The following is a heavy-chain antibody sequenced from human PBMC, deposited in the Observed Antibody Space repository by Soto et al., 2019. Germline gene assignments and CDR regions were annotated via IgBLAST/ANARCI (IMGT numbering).Heavy chain of an antibody. J-gene: IGHJ5*02. D-gene: IGHD2-2*01. Sequence: SETLSRTCTVSGDSISGGASFWSWIRQPPGKGLEWIANVYYSGSSYYNPSLKSRLTISVDTTKNQFSLQLKSMTAADTAVYYCAKLSCTSSTCYFPGWFDPWGQGTLVTVSS. CDR3: AKLSCTSSTCYFPGWFDP. CDR2: VYYSGSS. V-gene: IGHV4-31*03. CDR1: GDSISGGASF.